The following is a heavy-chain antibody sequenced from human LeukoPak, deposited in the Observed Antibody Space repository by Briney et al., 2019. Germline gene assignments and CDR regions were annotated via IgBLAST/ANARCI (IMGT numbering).Heavy chain of an antibody. CDR1: GYTFTGYY. CDR2: INPNSGGT. V-gene: IGHV1-2*02. D-gene: IGHD3-16*01. J-gene: IGHJ4*02. CDR3: AINDYVWGSHTPPHDY. Sequence: ASVKVSCKASGYTFTGYYMHWVRQAPGQGLEWMGWINPNSGGTNYAQKFQGRVTMTRDTSISTAYMELSRLRSDDTAVYYCAINDYVWGSHTPPHDYWGQGTLVTVSS.